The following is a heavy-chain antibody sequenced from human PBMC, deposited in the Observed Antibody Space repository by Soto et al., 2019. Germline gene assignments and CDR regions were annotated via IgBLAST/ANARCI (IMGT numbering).Heavy chain of an antibody. CDR1: GGTFSSYA. V-gene: IGHV1-69*01. Sequence: QVQLVQSGAEVKKPGSSVKVSCKASGGTFSSYAISWVRQAPGQGLEWMGGVIPIFGTANYAQKFQGRVTITADESTSTAYMELSSLRSEDTAVYYCARVRYSGSYHTYYYYGMDVWGQGTTVTVSS. D-gene: IGHD1-26*01. J-gene: IGHJ6*02. CDR2: VIPIFGTA. CDR3: ARVRYSGSYHTYYYYGMDV.